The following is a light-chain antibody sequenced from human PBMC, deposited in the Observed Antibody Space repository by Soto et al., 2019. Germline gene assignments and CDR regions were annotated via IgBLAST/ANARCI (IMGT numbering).Light chain of an antibody. V-gene: IGKV1-33*01. CDR2: DAS. CDR3: QQHDDLPLT. J-gene: IGKJ4*01. Sequence: DIQMTQSPFFLSASVGDRVTITCQASQDINIYLDWYQQKPGKAPKLLIYDASKLQTGVPSRFSGSGSGTDFSITISSLQPADIATYYCQQHDDLPLTFGGGTQVDLK. CDR1: QDINIY.